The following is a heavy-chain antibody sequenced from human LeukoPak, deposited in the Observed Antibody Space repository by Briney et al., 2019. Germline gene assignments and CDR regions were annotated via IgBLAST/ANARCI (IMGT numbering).Heavy chain of an antibody. CDR2: IIPIFGTA. CDR3: ARVGKIFGVNDAFDI. J-gene: IGHJ3*02. CDR1: GGTFSSYA. D-gene: IGHD3-3*01. Sequence: SVKVSCKASGGTFSSYAISWVLQAPGQGLEWMGGIIPIFGTANYAQKFQGRVTITADESTSTAYMELSSLRSEDTAVYYCARVGKIFGVNDAFDIWGQGTMVTVSS. V-gene: IGHV1-69*13.